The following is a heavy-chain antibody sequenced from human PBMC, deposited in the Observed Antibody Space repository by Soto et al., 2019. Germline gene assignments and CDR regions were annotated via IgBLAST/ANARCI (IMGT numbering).Heavy chain of an antibody. J-gene: IGHJ3*01. CDR1: GFSFSDAW. V-gene: IGHV3-23*01. CDR2: IDASGAYT. Sequence: GGSLRLSCAAPGFSFSDAWMIWVRQTPGKGLEWVSAIDASGAYTYYTDSVKGRFTISRDNSKNRLYLQMSSLRAEDTAVYYCTWQSRWNHDVFDVWGQGTMVT. CDR3: TWQSRWNHDVFDV. D-gene: IGHD1-1*01.